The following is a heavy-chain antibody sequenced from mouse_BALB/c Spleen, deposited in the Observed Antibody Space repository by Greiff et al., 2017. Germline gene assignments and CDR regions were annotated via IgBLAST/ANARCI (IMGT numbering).Heavy chain of an antibody. J-gene: IGHJ4*01. D-gene: IGHD2-1*01. V-gene: IGHV1-77*01. CDR3: ALYYGNYFYAMDY. CDR1: GYTFTDYV. Sequence: VQLQQSGPELVKPGASVKMSCKASGYTFTDYVISWVKQRTGQGLEWIGEIYPGSGSTYYNEKFKGKATLTADKSSNTAYMQLSSLTSEDSAVYFCALYYGNYFYAMDYWGQGTSVTGSS. CDR2: IYPGSGST.